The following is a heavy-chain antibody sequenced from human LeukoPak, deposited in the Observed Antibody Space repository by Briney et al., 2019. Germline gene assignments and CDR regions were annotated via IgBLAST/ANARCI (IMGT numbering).Heavy chain of an antibody. CDR2: INHNGNVN. V-gene: IGHV3-7*03. CDR1: GFTFSSYW. D-gene: IGHD3-16*01. J-gene: IGHJ6*02. Sequence: GGSLRLSCAASGFTFSSYWMNWARQAPGKGLEWVASINHNGNVNYYVDFVKGRFTISRDNAKNSLYLQMSNLRAEDTAVYFCARGGGLDVRGQGATVTVSS. CDR3: ARGGGLDV.